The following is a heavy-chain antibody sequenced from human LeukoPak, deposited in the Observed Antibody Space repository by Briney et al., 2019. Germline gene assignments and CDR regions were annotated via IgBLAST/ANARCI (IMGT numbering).Heavy chain of an antibody. V-gene: IGHV4-39*07. Sequence: SETLSLTCTVSGGSISSSSYYWGWIRQPPGKGLAWIGSIFYSGSTYYNPSLKSRVTISVDTSKNQFSLKLSSVTAADTAVYYCAREVLEVGELSSFDYWGQGTLVTVSS. CDR3: AREVLEVGELSSFDY. D-gene: IGHD3-10*01. J-gene: IGHJ4*02. CDR2: IFYSGST. CDR1: GGSISSSSYY.